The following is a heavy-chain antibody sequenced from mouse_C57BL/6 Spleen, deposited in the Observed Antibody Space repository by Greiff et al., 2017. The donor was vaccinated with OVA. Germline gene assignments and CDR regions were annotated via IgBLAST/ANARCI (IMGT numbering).Heavy chain of an antibody. CDR1: GYSFTDYN. CDR3: ARPGGYGRRGDFDY. CDR2: INPNYGTT. D-gene: IGHD1-1*01. V-gene: IGHV1-39*01. Sequence: EVKLMESGPELVKPGASVKISCKASGYSFTDYNMNWVKQSNGKSLEWIGVINPNYGTTSYNQKFKGKATLTVDQSSSTAYMQLNSLTSEDSAVYYCARPGGYGRRGDFDYWGQGTTLTVSS. J-gene: IGHJ2*01.